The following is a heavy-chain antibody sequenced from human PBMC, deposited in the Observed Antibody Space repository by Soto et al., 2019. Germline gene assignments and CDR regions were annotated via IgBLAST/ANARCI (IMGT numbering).Heavy chain of an antibody. D-gene: IGHD3-22*01. CDR3: ARASYYYDSSGPIDY. CDR2: IIPIFGTA. CDR1: GGTFSSYA. Sequence: GASVKVSCKASGGTFSSYAISWVRQAPGQGLEWMGGIIPIFGTANYAQKFQGRVTITADESTSTAYMELSSLRSEDTAVYYCARASYYYDSSGPIDYWGQGTLVTVSS. V-gene: IGHV1-69*13. J-gene: IGHJ4*02.